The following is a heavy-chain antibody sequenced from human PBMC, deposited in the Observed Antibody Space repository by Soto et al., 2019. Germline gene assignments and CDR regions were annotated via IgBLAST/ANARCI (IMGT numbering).Heavy chain of an antibody. Sequence: QVQLQESGPGLVKPSETLSLTCTVSGGSISSYYWSWIRQPPGKGLEWIGYIYYSGSTNYNPSLKSRVTISVDTSKNQFSLKLSSVTAADTAVYYCARSTVVTHWYFDLWGRGTLVTVSS. J-gene: IGHJ2*01. CDR2: IYYSGST. V-gene: IGHV4-59*01. CDR3: ARSTVVTHWYFDL. CDR1: GGSISSYY. D-gene: IGHD4-17*01.